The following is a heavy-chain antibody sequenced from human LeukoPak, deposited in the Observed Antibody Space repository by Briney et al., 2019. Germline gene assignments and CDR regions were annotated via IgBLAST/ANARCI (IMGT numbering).Heavy chain of an antibody. J-gene: IGHJ5*02. CDR3: ARELAGYSSGWYVYDP. V-gene: IGHV3-7*01. D-gene: IGHD6-19*01. CDR1: GFTFSTYW. Sequence: PGGSLRLSCAASGFTFSTYWMSWVRQAPGKGLEWVANIKQDGSEKYYVDSVKGRFTISRDNAKNSLYLQMSSLRAEDTAVYYCARELAGYSSGWYVYDPWGQGTLVTVSS. CDR2: IKQDGSEK.